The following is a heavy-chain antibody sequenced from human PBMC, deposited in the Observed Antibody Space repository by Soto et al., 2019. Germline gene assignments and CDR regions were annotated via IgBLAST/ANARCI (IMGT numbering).Heavy chain of an antibody. J-gene: IGHJ4*02. CDR3: AKVLTAAGTDY. CDR1: RFTFSSYA. V-gene: IGHV3-23*01. Sequence: GGSLRLSCAASRFTFSSYAMSWVRQAPGKGLEWVSTVGGGGYSTDYADSVKGRFTISRDNSKNTLYLQMNSLRAEDTAVYYCAKVLTAAGTDYWGQGTLVTVSS. CDR2: VGGGGYST. D-gene: IGHD6-13*01.